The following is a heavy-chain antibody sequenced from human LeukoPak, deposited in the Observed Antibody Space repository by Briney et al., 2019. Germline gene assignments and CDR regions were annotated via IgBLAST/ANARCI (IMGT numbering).Heavy chain of an antibody. CDR3: ARDNWNYGSSMDV. D-gene: IGHD1-7*01. J-gene: IGHJ6*02. CDR1: GGSVSSYY. Sequence: SDTLSLTCTVSGGSVSSYYWSWIRQPPGKGLEWIGYIYYSGSTNYNPSLKSRVTISVDTSKNQFSLKLSSVTAADTAVYHCARDNWNYGSSMDVWGQGTTVTVSS. V-gene: IGHV4-59*02. CDR2: IYYSGST.